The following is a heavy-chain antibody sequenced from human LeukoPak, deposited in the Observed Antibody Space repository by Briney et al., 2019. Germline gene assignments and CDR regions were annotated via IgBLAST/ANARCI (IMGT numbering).Heavy chain of an antibody. CDR2: IYTSGST. Sequence: SETLSLTCTVSGGSISSYYWSWIRQPPGKGLEWIGRIYTSGSTNYNPSLKSRVTMSVDTSKNQFSLKLSSVTAADTAVYYCARLQYSSFTSDYWGQGTLVTVSS. V-gene: IGHV4-4*07. J-gene: IGHJ4*02. D-gene: IGHD6-6*01. CDR1: GGSISSYY. CDR3: ARLQYSSFTSDY.